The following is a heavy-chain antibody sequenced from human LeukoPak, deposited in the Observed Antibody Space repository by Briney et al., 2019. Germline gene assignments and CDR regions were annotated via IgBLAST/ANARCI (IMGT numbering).Heavy chain of an antibody. CDR3: ARLASDNGQHVGALDF. CDR1: GYTFTGYY. D-gene: IGHD4-17*01. CDR2: INPNSGGT. Sequence: ASVKVSCKASGYTFTGYYMHWVRQAPGQGLEWMGWINPNSGGTNYAQKFQGRVTMTRDTSISTAYMELSRLRSDDTAVYYCARLASDNGQHVGALDFWGQGTMVTVSS. J-gene: IGHJ3*01. V-gene: IGHV1-2*02.